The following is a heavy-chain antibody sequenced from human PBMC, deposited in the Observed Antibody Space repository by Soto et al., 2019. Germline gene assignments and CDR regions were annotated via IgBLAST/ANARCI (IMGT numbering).Heavy chain of an antibody. J-gene: IGHJ4*02. Sequence: EVQLVESGGGLVQPGGSLRLSCAASGFTFSSCWMSWVRQAPGKGLEWVANIKQDGSEKYYVDSVKGRFTISRDNAKNSLYLQMNSLRAEDTAVYYCARLKSGSYYLYWGQGTLVTVSS. CDR1: GFTFSSCW. CDR2: IKQDGSEK. CDR3: ARLKSGSYYLY. V-gene: IGHV3-7*05. D-gene: IGHD1-26*01.